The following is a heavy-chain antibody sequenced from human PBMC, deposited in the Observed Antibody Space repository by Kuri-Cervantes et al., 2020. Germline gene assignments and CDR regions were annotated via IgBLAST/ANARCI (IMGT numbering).Heavy chain of an antibody. Sequence: ASVKVSCKASGYTFTNHGISWVRQAPGQGLEWMGWSSPYNGNTNYAQNFQDRVTMTADTSTNTAYMELRSLTSDDTALYYCARAKLVFNWGINYYMDVWGKGTTVTVSS. V-gene: IGHV1-18*01. D-gene: IGHD7-27*01. J-gene: IGHJ6*03. CDR1: GYTFTNHG. CDR3: ARAKLVFNWGINYYMDV. CDR2: SSPYNGNT.